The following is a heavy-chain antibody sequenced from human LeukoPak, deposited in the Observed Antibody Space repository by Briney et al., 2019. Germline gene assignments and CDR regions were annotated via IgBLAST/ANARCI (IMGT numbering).Heavy chain of an antibody. Sequence: ASVKVSCKASGYTCTSYDINWVRQATGQGLEWMGWMNPNSGNTGYAQKFQGRVTMTRNTSISTAYMELSSLRSEDTAVYYCARGRSSRLCLLRASFSLDYWGQGTLVTVSS. CDR2: MNPNSGNT. CDR3: ARGRSSRLCLLRASFSLDY. V-gene: IGHV1-8*01. D-gene: IGHD2-2*01. CDR1: GYTCTSYD. J-gene: IGHJ4*02.